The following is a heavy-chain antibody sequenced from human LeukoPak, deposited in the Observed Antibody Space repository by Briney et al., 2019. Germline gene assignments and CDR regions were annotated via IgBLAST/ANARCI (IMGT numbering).Heavy chain of an antibody. V-gene: IGHV3-23*01. D-gene: IGHD3-3*01. J-gene: IGHJ4*02. CDR3: AKGYYDSHRGFFEY. CDR1: GFTFHNYG. CDR2: VSGTGTST. Sequence: GGSLRLSCKASGFTFHNYGMTWVRQAPGKGLDWVSTVSGTGTSTFYADSVKVRATISRDNSKNMLYLQMSSLRAEDTAMYYCAKGYYDSHRGFFEYWGLGTLVTVSS.